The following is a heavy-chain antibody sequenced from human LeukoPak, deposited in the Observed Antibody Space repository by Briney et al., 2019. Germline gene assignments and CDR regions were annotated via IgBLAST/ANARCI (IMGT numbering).Heavy chain of an antibody. Sequence: ASVKVSCKASGYTFTSYDINWVRQATGQGLEWMGWMNPNSGNTGHAQKFQGRVTMTRNTSISTAYMELSSLRSEDTAVYYCARRGADYYYGSGSYYMVDFDYWGQGTLVTVSS. V-gene: IGHV1-8*01. CDR2: MNPNSGNT. J-gene: IGHJ4*02. CDR3: ARRGADYYYGSGSYYMVDFDY. CDR1: GYTFTSYD. D-gene: IGHD3-10*01.